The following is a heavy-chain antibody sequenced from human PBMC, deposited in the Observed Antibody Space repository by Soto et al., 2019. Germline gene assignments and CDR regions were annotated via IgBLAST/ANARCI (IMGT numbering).Heavy chain of an antibody. D-gene: IGHD2-15*01. CDR2: IYYSGST. CDR3: ARWRVVVPEYYFDY. V-gene: IGHV4-61*01. Sequence: PSETLSLTCTVSGGSVSSGSYYWSWIRQPPGKGLEWIGYIYYSGSTNYNPSLKSRVTISVDTSKNQFSLKLSSVTAADTAVYYCARWRVVVPEYYFDYWGQGTLVTVSS. J-gene: IGHJ4*02. CDR1: GGSVSSGSYY.